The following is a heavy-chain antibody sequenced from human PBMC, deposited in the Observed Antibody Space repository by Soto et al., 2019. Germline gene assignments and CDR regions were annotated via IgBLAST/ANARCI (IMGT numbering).Heavy chain of an antibody. CDR3: AKGGGGDHGY. Sequence: EVQLVESEGGLVQPGGSLRLSCEASGFIFSSSDMSWVRQAPGKGLKWISSITTTGDRTHYADSVRGRFTISRDNSRNRVYLQMKSLRGEDTAVYYCAKGGGGDHGYWGQGTLVAVSS. CDR2: ITTTGDRT. CDR1: GFIFSSSD. D-gene: IGHD2-21*02. J-gene: IGHJ4*02. V-gene: IGHV3-23*04.